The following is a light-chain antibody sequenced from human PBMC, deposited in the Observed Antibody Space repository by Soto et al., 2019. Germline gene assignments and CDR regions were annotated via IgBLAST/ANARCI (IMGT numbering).Light chain of an antibody. CDR2: EVS. J-gene: IGLJ2*01. CDR1: SSDVGGYNC. Sequence: QSVLTQPPSASGSPGQSVTISCTGTSSDVGGYNCVSWYQQHPGKAPKLMIYEVSKRPSGVPDRFSGSKSANTASLTVSGLQAEDEADYYCSSYAGSNIPVVFGGGTKLTVL. CDR3: SSYAGSNIPVV. V-gene: IGLV2-8*01.